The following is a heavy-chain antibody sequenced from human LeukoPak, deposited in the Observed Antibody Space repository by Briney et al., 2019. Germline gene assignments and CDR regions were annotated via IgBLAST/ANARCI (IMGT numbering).Heavy chain of an antibody. CDR1: GFTFSSSA. CDR2: ISGSGDRT. CDR3: AELGITMIGGV. J-gene: IGHJ6*04. V-gene: IGHV3-23*01. Sequence: GGSLRLSCAASGFTFSSSAMSWVRQAPGKGLQWVSSISGSGDRTYYADSVKGRFTISRDNSKNTLYLQMNSLRAEDTAVYYCAELGITMIGGVWGKGTTVTISS. D-gene: IGHD3-10*02.